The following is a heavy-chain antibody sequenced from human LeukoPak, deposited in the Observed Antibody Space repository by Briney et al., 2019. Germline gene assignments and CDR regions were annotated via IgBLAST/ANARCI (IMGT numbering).Heavy chain of an antibody. CDR1: GFTFSSYA. CDR2: ISYDGSNK. V-gene: IGHV3-30*04. D-gene: IGHD6-19*01. Sequence: GGSLRLSCAASGFTFSSYAMHWVRQAPGKGLEWVAVISYDGSNKYYADSVKGRFIISRDNAKNSLYLQMNSLRAEDTAIYYCARLGLRAVAHDAFDIWGQGTLVTVSS. CDR3: ARLGLRAVAHDAFDI. J-gene: IGHJ3*02.